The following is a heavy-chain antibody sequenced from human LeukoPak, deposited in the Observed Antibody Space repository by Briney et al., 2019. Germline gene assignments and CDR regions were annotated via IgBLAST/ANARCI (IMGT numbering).Heavy chain of an antibody. Sequence: PSQILSLTCAVSGGSISSGGYSWSWIRQPPGKGLEWIGYIYHSGSTYYNPSLKSRVTISVDRSKNQFSLKLSSVTAADTAVYYCARGSVRGVKYYYYGMDVWGQGTTVTVSS. CDR1: GGSISSGGYS. V-gene: IGHV4-30-2*01. CDR3: ARGSVRGVKYYYYGMDV. J-gene: IGHJ6*02. CDR2: IYHSGST. D-gene: IGHD3-3*01.